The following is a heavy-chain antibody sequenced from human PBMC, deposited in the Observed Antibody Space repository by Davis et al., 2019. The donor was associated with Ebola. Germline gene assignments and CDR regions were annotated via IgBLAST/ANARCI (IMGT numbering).Heavy chain of an antibody. CDR1: GGSFSGYY. J-gene: IGHJ5*02. CDR2: INHRGST. D-gene: IGHD3-3*01. CDR3: ARGTRTIFGVVVSPNWFDP. V-gene: IGHV4-34*01. Sequence: MPSETLSLTFAVYGGSFSGYYWSWIRQPPGKGLEWIGEINHRGSTNYNPSLKSRVTISVDTSKNQFSLKLSSVTAADTAVYYCARGTRTIFGVVVSPNWFDPWGQGTLVTVSS.